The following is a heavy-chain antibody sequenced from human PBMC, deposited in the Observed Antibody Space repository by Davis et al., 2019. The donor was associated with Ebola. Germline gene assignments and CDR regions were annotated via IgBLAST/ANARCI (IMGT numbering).Heavy chain of an antibody. CDR2: INNDGSNT. CDR1: GFTLSSYW. CDR3: ARAKGDLDV. V-gene: IGHV3-74*01. D-gene: IGHD3-16*01. J-gene: IGHJ6*04. Sequence: PGGSLRLSCAASGFTLSSYWMYWVRQGPRKGLEWVSRINNDGSNTIYADSVKGRFTISRDNAKNTLYLQMNSLSAEDTAVYYCARAKGDLDVWGKGTTVIVSS.